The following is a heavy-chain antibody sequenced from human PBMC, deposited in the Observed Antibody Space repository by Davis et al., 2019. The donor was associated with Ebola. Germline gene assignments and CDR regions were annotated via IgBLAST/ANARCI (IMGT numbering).Heavy chain of an antibody. V-gene: IGHV4-59*01. D-gene: IGHD3-10*01. J-gene: IGHJ3*02. Sequence: PSETLSLTCTVSASSLIRFHWAWVRQAPGKELEWIGNIHHSGSNSYSPSLKGRVTMSVETSKSLFSLTLRSVTASDTAVYYCTRKYYLDAFDIWGPGTTVIVSS. CDR1: ASSLIRFH. CDR3: TRKYYLDAFDI. CDR2: IHHSGSN.